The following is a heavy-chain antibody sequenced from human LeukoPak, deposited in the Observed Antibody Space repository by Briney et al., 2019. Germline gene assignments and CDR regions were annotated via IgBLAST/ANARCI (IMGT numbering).Heavy chain of an antibody. CDR2: INPSGGST. CDR3: ARGGIAAAWVGWFDP. J-gene: IGHJ5*02. Sequence: GASVKVSCKASGYTFTTYYLHWVRQAPGQGLEWMGIINPSGGSTSYAQKFQGRVTMTRDTSTSTVYMELSSLRSEDTAVYYCARGGIAAAWVGWFDPWGQGTLVTVSS. D-gene: IGHD6-13*01. V-gene: IGHV1-46*01. CDR1: GYTFTTYY.